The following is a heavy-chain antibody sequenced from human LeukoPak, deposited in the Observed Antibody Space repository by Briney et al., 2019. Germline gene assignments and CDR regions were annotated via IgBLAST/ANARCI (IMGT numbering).Heavy chain of an antibody. Sequence: PSETLSLTCTLSGGSIGSYYWNWIRQPPGKGLEWIGYIHYSGSTNHNASLKSRVTISVDTSKNQFSLKLSSVTAADTAVYYCARDGVAGGFDYWGQGTLVTVSS. CDR2: IHYSGST. CDR1: GGSIGSYY. J-gene: IGHJ4*02. CDR3: ARDGVAGGFDY. D-gene: IGHD6-19*01. V-gene: IGHV4-59*01.